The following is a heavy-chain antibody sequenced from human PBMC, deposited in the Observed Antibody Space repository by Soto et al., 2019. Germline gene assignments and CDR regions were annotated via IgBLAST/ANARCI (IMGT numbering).Heavy chain of an antibody. D-gene: IGHD5-18*01. CDR3: ARGRYCYGYRCLAV. CDR2: IYPGDTDT. Sequence: EVQLVQSGAEVKKPGESLKISCKGSGYSFTSYWIGWVRQIPGKGLVWMGIIYPGDTDTRYSPSFRVQVTSSADKSIRTAHLQWSSLKASDAAMYYCARGRYCYGYRCLAVWGQGTLVTVSA. J-gene: IGHJ4*02. V-gene: IGHV5-51*03. CDR1: GYSFTSYW.